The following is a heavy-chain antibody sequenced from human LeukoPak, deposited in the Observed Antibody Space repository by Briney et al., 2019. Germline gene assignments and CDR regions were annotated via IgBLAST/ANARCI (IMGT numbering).Heavy chain of an antibody. J-gene: IGHJ4*02. CDR3: ARDGVVTMELDY. CDR1: GGSISSYY. CDR2: IHTSGST. V-gene: IGHV4-4*07. D-gene: IGHD3-3*01. Sequence: SETLSLTCTVSGGSISSYYWSWIRQPAGKGLEWIGRIHTSGSTNYNPSLKSRVTISLDTSKNQFSLNLRSVTAADTAVYYCARDGVVTMELDYWGQGTLVTVSS.